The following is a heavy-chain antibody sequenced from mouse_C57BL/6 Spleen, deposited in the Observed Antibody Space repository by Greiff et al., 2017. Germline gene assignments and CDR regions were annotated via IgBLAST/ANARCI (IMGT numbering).Heavy chain of an antibody. CDR3: ARAPRSGYVDAMDY. V-gene: IGHV5-4*03. CDR1: GFTFSSYA. J-gene: IGHJ4*01. CDR2: ISDGGSYT. D-gene: IGHD3-2*02. Sequence: EVMLVESGGGLVKPGGSLKLSCAASGFTFSSYAMSWVRQTPEKRLEWVATISDGGSYTYYPDNVKGRFTISRDNAKNNRYLQMSHLKSEDTAMYYWARAPRSGYVDAMDYWGQGTSVTVSS.